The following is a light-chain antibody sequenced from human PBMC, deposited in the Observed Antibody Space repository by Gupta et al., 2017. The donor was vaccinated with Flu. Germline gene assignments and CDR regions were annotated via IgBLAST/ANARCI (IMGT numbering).Light chain of an antibody. CDR3: QQSYSTLT. V-gene: IGKV1-39*01. J-gene: IGKJ3*01. Sequence: DIRLTQSPSSLSASVGDRVTITCRASQSISRYLNWYQQKPGKAPKLLIYAASSLQSGVPSRFSGSGYGTDLTLTISRLQPEDFATYFCQQSYSTLTFGPGTKVESK. CDR2: AAS. CDR1: QSISRY.